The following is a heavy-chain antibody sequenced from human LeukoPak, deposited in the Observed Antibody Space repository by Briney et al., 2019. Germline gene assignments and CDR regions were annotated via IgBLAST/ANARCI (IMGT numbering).Heavy chain of an antibody. D-gene: IGHD6-19*01. J-gene: IGHJ4*02. Sequence: PGGSLRLSCAASGFTFDDYAMHWVRQAPGKGLEWVSGISWNSGSIGYADSVKGRFTISRDNAKNSLFLQMNSLRDEDTALYYCAKDGQWLLRGGRENYFDSWGQGTLVTVSS. CDR1: GFTFDDYA. CDR2: ISWNSGSI. V-gene: IGHV3-9*01. CDR3: AKDGQWLLRGGRENYFDS.